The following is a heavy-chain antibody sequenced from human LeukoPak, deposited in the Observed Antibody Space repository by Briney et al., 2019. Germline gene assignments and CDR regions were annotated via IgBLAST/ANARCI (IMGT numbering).Heavy chain of an antibody. CDR3: ARLNGCYDAFDI. CDR1: GFTFSSYS. J-gene: IGHJ3*02. Sequence: GGSLRLTCAASGFTFSSYSMNWVRQAPGKGLEWVSSISSSSSYIYYADSVKGRFTISRDNAKNSLYLQVNSLRAEDTTVYYCARLNGCYDAFDIWGQGTMVTVSS. D-gene: IGHD2-8*01. CDR2: ISSSSSYI. V-gene: IGHV3-21*01.